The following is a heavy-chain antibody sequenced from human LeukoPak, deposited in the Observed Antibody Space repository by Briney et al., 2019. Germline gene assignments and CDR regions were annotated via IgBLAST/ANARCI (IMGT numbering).Heavy chain of an antibody. CDR2: IIPIFGTA. CDR1: GGTFSSYV. V-gene: IGHV1-69*13. Sequence: ASVKVSCKASGGTFSSYVISWVRQAPGQGLEWMGGIIPIFGTANYAQKFQGRVAITADESTSTAYMELSSLRSEDTAVYYCARDSFTMVRGANNWFDPWGQGTLVTVSS. D-gene: IGHD3-10*01. J-gene: IGHJ5*02. CDR3: ARDSFTMVRGANNWFDP.